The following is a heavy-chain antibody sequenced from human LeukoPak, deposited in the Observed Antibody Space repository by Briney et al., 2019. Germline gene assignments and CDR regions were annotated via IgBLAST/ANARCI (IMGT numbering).Heavy chain of an antibody. D-gene: IGHD2-2*02. CDR3: AKYGAYCSSTSCYRGYYYYYMDV. V-gene: IGHV3-30*02. Sequence: GGSLRLSCAASGFTFSSYGMHWVRQAPGKGLEWVAFIRYDGSNKYYADSVKGRFTISRDNSKNTLYLQMNSLRAEGTAVYYCAKYGAYCSSTSCYRGYYYYYMDVWGKGTTVTVSS. CDR2: IRYDGSNK. J-gene: IGHJ6*03. CDR1: GFTFSSYG.